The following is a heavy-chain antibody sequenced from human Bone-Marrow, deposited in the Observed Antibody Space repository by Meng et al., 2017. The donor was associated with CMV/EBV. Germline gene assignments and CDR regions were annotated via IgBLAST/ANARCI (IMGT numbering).Heavy chain of an antibody. V-gene: IGHV4-39*01. CDR2: IYYSGST. Sequence: SETLSLTCTVSGDSISSSSYYWGWVRQPPGKGLEWIGSIYYSGSTYYNPSLKSRVTLSVDTSKNQFSLKLSSVTAADTAVYYCARHIAMAEYFDYWGQGTLVTVSS. CDR1: GDSISSSSYY. D-gene: IGHD6-19*01. CDR3: ARHIAMAEYFDY. J-gene: IGHJ4*02.